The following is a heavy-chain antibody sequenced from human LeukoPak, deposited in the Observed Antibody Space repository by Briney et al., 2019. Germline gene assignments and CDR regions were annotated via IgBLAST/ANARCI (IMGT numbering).Heavy chain of an antibody. J-gene: IGHJ4*02. V-gene: IGHV5-51*01. CDR3: ARGAVATKLDLDY. Sequence: GESLKISCKGSGYSFTNYWIGWVRQMPGKGLEWMGIIYPGDSDTRYSPSFQGQVTISADKSISTAYLQWSSLKASDTGMYYCARGAVATKLDLDYWGQGTLVTVSS. CDR1: GYSFTNYW. CDR2: IYPGDSDT. D-gene: IGHD4/OR15-4a*01.